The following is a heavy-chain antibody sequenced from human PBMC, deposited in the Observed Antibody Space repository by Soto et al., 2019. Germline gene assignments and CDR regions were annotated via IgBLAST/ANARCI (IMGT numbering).Heavy chain of an antibody. D-gene: IGHD7-27*01. CDR3: ATDRWGGAFDI. J-gene: IGHJ3*02. Sequence: PGGSLRLSCAAPDFTFSTYWMAWLRQTPGKGLEFVANIRQDGGETNYVDSVEGRFTISRDNAKNSLYLQMNSLRAEDTAVYYCATDRWGGAFDICGQGPVVTVSS. CDR2: IRQDGGET. CDR1: DFTFSTYW. V-gene: IGHV3-7*01.